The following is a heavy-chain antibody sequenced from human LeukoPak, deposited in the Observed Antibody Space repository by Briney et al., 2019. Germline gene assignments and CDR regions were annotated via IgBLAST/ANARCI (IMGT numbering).Heavy chain of an antibody. D-gene: IGHD1-26*01. Sequence: GGSLRLSCAASGFTFSSYSMNWVRQAPGKGLEWVSSISSSSSYIYYADSVKGRFTISRDNAKNSLYLQMNSLSAEDTAVYYCARDPPYSGSYYQIDYWGQGTLVTVSS. CDR1: GFTFSSYS. CDR2: ISSSSSYI. J-gene: IGHJ4*02. V-gene: IGHV3-21*01. CDR3: ARDPPYSGSYYQIDY.